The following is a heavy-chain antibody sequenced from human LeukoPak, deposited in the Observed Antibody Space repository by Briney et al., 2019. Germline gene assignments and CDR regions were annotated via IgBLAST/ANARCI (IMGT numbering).Heavy chain of an antibody. CDR2: INTDGSST. CDR3: ARGLSGGYCSGGSCYSC. CDR1: GFTFSGYW. V-gene: IGHV3-74*01. J-gene: IGHJ4*02. D-gene: IGHD2-15*01. Sequence: PGGSLRLSCAASGFTFSGYWMHWVRQAPGKGLVWVSRINTDGSSTSYADSVKGRFTISRDNAKNTLYLQMNSLRAEDTAVYYCARGLSGGYCSGGSCYSCWGQGTLVTVSS.